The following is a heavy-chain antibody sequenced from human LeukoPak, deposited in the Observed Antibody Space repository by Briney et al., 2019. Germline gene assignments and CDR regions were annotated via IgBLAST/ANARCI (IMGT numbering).Heavy chain of an antibody. V-gene: IGHV4-4*07. Sequence: SETLSLTCTVSGGSISSYYWSWIRQPAGKGLEWIGRIHNSGSTNYNPSLKSRVTISVDTSKNQFSLKLSSVTAADTAVYYCARATYYYGSWSYYLLELWGQGTLVTVSS. CDR3: ARATYYYGSWSYYLLEL. J-gene: IGHJ4*02. CDR1: GGSISSYY. CDR2: IHNSGST. D-gene: IGHD3-10*01.